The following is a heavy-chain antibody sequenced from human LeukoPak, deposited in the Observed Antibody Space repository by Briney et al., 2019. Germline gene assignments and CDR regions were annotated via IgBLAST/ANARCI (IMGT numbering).Heavy chain of an antibody. CDR1: GFTFSSYW. J-gene: IGHJ2*01. V-gene: IGHV3-7*01. D-gene: IGHD4-23*01. CDR3: ARIGGVWYFDL. CDR2: IKQDESEK. Sequence: GGSPRLSCAASGFTFSSYWMSWVRQAPGKGLEWVANIKQDESEKYYVDSVKGRFTFSRDNAKNSFYLQMNSLRGEDTAVYYCARIGGVWYFDLWGRGTLVTVSS.